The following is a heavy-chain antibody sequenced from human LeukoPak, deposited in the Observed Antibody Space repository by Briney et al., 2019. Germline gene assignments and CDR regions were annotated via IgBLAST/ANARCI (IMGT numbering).Heavy chain of an antibody. Sequence: GRSLRLSCAASGFTFSSYGMHWVRQAPGKGLEWVAVIWYDGSNKYFADSVKGRFTISRDNFKNTLYLQMNSLRAEDTAVYYCARDGGYSYGYSMNYWGQGTLVTVSS. CDR3: ARDGGYSYGYSMNY. J-gene: IGHJ4*02. CDR2: IWYDGSNK. V-gene: IGHV3-33*01. CDR1: GFTFSSYG. D-gene: IGHD5-18*01.